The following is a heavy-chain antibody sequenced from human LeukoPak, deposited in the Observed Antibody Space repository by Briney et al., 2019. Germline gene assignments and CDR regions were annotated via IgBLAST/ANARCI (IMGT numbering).Heavy chain of an antibody. CDR3: ARVFRKWELLPPLGY. J-gene: IGHJ4*02. D-gene: IGHD1-26*01. V-gene: IGHV1-8*01. CDR1: GYTFTSYD. CDR2: MNPNSGNT. Sequence: GASVKVSCKASGYTFTSYDINWVRQATGQGLEWLGWMNPNSGNTGYAQKFQGRVTMTRNTSISTAYMELSSLRSEDTAVYYCARVFRKWELLPPLGYWGQGTLVTVSS.